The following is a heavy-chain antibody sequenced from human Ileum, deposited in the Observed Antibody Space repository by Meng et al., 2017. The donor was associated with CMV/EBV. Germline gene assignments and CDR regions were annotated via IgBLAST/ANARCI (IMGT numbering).Heavy chain of an antibody. J-gene: IGHJ4*02. V-gene: IGHV4-34*02. Sequence: QAPPPQWGAGLSQPADTLSPPCAVYCGSFSDYYWIWIRQSPGKGLEWIGEVHHSRITTYNPSLKSRVTISVDTSKNQFFLKLTSVTAADTGLYYCATNSEDYWGQGTLVTVSS. CDR3: ATNSEDY. CDR2: VHHSRIT. D-gene: IGHD4-23*01. CDR1: CGSFSDYY.